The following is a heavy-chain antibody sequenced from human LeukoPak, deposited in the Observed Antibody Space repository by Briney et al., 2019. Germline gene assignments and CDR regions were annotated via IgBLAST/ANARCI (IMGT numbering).Heavy chain of an antibody. V-gene: IGHV3-7*01. CDR1: GFTFSNYW. Sequence: GGSLRLSCVASGFTFSNYWMTWVRQAPGKGLEWVANIKQDGSEKYYVDSVKGRFTISRDNAWNSLYLPMHCLRAEHTAVYQCAELGITMIGGVWGKGTTVTISS. J-gene: IGHJ6*04. D-gene: IGHD3-10*02. CDR2: IKQDGSEK. CDR3: AELGITMIGGV.